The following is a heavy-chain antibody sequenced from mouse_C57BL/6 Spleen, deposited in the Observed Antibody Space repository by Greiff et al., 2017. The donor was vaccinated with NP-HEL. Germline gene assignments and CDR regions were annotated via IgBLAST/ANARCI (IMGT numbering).Heavy chain of an antibody. CDR2: IDPSDSYT. V-gene: IGHV1-69*01. CDR1: GYTFTSYW. J-gene: IGHJ3*01. CDR3: ARSSSAGGFAY. D-gene: IGHD3-2*02. Sequence: QVQLQQPGAELVMPGASVKLSCKASGYTFTSYWMHWVKQRPGQGLEWIGEIDPSDSYTNYNQKFKGKSTLTVDKSSSTAYMQLSSLTSEDSAVYYCARSSSAGGFAYWGQGTLVTVSA.